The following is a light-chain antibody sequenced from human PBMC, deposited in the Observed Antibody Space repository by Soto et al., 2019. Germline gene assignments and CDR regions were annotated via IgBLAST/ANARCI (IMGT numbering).Light chain of an antibody. Sequence: SYELTQAPSVSVSPGQTASITCSGDKLGDKYACWYQQRPGQSPVLVIYQDTNRPSGIPERFSGSNSGTSATLGITGLQTGDEADYYCGTWDSSLSVGVFGGGTKLTVL. CDR1: KLGDKY. CDR3: GTWDSSLSVGV. CDR2: QDT. V-gene: IGLV3-1*01. J-gene: IGLJ2*01.